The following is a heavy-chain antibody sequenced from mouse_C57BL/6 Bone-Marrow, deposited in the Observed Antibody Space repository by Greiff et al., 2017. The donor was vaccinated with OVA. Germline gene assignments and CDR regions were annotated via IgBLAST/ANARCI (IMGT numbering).Heavy chain of an antibody. Sequence: QVQLKESGAELVRPGASVTLSCTASGYTFTDYEMHWVKQTPVHGLAWIGAIDPETGGTAYHQKFKGKAILTADTSSSPAYMELRSLTSEDSAVYYCTRRGTVVATPTLFEYWGQGTTLSVSS. CDR2: IDPETGGT. V-gene: IGHV1-15*01. CDR3: TRRGTVVATPTLFEY. D-gene: IGHD1-1*01. J-gene: IGHJ2*01. CDR1: GYTFTDYE.